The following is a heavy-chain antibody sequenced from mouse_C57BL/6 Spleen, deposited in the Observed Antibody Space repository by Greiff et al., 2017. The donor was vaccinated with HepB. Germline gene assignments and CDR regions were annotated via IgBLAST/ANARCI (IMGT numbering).Heavy chain of an antibody. D-gene: IGHD1-1*01. CDR2: ILPGSGST. J-gene: IGHJ2*01. Sequence: VQLQQSGAELMKPGASVKLSCKATGYTFTGYWIEWVKQRPGHGLEWIGEILPGSGSTNYNEEFKGKATFTADTSSNTAYMQLSSLTTEDSAIYYCARFRYYYGSSYDGYFDYWGQGTTLTVSS. CDR3: ARFRYYYGSSYDGYFDY. CDR1: GYTFTGYW. V-gene: IGHV1-9*01.